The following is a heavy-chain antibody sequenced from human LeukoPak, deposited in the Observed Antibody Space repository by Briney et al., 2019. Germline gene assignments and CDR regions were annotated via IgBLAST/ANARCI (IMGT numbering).Heavy chain of an antibody. CDR3: ANIAVAGTLVGAFDI. Sequence: PSETLSLTCTVSGGSISSSSYYWGWIRQPPGKGLEWIGSIYYSGSTYYNPSLKSRVTISVDTSKNQFSLKLSSVTAADTAVYYCANIAVAGTLVGAFDIWGQGTMVTVSS. D-gene: IGHD6-19*01. V-gene: IGHV4-39*07. J-gene: IGHJ3*02. CDR1: GGSISSSSYY. CDR2: IYYSGST.